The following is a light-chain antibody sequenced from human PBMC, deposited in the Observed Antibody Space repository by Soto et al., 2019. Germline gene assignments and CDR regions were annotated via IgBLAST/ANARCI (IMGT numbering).Light chain of an antibody. CDR3: QQAYSFPPT. Sequence: DIQMTQSPSSVSASIGDRVTISCRASRGISNWLVWYQQKPGRAPKLLIYGASSLQIGVPSRFSGSGSGTAFTLTISGLQSDDFASYYCQQAYSFPPTFGQGTNVEIK. CDR2: GAS. J-gene: IGKJ1*01. V-gene: IGKV1D-12*01. CDR1: RGISNW.